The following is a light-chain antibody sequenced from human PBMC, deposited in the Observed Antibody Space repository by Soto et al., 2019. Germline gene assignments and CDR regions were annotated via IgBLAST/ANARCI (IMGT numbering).Light chain of an antibody. J-gene: IGLJ3*02. CDR2: GAT. CDR3: LVSCNGHWV. Sequence: VGTPERSLSVSPGWTVALTCGSSIGPVTSGPFPYWFQQKPGQAPRTLIYGATNRHSWTPARFSGSLVGGKAALTLSGAQPEDEADYYCLVSCNGHWVFGGGTKVTVL. CDR1: IGPVTSGPF. V-gene: IGLV7-46*01.